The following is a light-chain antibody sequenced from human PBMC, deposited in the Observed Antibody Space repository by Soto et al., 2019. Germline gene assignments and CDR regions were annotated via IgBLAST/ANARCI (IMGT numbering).Light chain of an antibody. J-gene: IGKJ5*01. CDR2: GAS. CDR3: QQYGSSPPIT. CDR1: QSVSSSY. V-gene: IGKV3-20*01. Sequence: EIVLTQSPGTLSLSPGERATLYCGASQSVSSSYLAWYQQKAGQAPRLLIYGASSRATGIPDRFSGSGSGTDFTLTISRLEPEDFAVYYCQQYGSSPPITFGQGTRLEIK.